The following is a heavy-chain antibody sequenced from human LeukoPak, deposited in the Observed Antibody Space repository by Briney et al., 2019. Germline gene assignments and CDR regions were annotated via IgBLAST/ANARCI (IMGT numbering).Heavy chain of an antibody. Sequence: ASVKVSCKASGYTFTNYAMNWERQAPGQGLEWMGWINTNTGNPTYAQGFTGRFVFSLDTSVSTAYLQISSLKAEDTAVYYCARDPNHYYDSSAYYGDYWGQGTLVTVSS. D-gene: IGHD3-22*01. CDR3: ARDPNHYYDSSAYYGDY. J-gene: IGHJ4*02. CDR2: INTNTGNP. V-gene: IGHV7-4-1*02. CDR1: GYTFTNYA.